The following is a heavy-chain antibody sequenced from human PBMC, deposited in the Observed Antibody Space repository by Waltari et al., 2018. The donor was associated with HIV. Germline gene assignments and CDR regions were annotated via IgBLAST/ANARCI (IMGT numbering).Heavy chain of an antibody. V-gene: IGHV3-33*01. D-gene: IGHD6-6*01. CDR1: GFTFKNYG. Sequence: QVQLVESGGGVVQPGRSLRLSGAASGFTFKNYGMHWFRQAPGKGLEWVAVIWYDGSNKYYADSVKGRFTISRDNSKNRLYLQMNSLRAEDTAVYYCARDRGGSSSLVLDSWGQGTLVTVSS. CDR3: ARDRGGSSSLVLDS. CDR2: IWYDGSNK. J-gene: IGHJ4*02.